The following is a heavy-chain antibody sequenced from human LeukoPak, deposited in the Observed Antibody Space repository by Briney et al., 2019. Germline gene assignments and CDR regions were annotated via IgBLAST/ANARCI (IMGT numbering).Heavy chain of an antibody. J-gene: IGHJ4*02. Sequence: GGSLRLSXAASGFTFSSYSMNWVRQAPGKGLEWVSSISSSSSYIYYADSVKGRFTISRDNAKNSLYLQMNSLRAEDTAVYYCARDGRDQWELLDYWGQGTLVTVSS. V-gene: IGHV3-21*01. D-gene: IGHD1-26*01. CDR2: ISSSSSYI. CDR1: GFTFSSYS. CDR3: ARDGRDQWELLDY.